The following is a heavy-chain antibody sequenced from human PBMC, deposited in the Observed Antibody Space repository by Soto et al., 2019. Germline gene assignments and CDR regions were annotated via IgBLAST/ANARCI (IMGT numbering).Heavy chain of an antibody. J-gene: IGHJ4*02. CDR1: GFTFSSYA. Sequence: GGSLRLSCAASGFTFSSYAMSWVRQAPGKGLEWVSAISGSGGSTYYADSVKGRFTISRDNSKNTLYLQMTGLKAEDTAVYYCANRYCSSTSCYPYWGQGTLVTVSS. CDR3: ANRYCSSTSCYPY. D-gene: IGHD2-2*01. V-gene: IGHV3-23*01. CDR2: ISGSGGST.